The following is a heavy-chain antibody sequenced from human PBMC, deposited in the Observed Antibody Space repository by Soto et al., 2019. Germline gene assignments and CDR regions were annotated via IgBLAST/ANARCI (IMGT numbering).Heavy chain of an antibody. Sequence: GGSLRLSCAASGFTFSSYSMNWVRQAPGKGLEWVSYTSSSSSTIYYADSVKGRFTISRDNAKNSLYLQMNSLGDEDTAVYYCARDQLNIVVVPAAIPFDYWGQGTLVTVSS. CDR3: ARDQLNIVVVPAAIPFDY. D-gene: IGHD2-2*01. V-gene: IGHV3-48*02. J-gene: IGHJ4*02. CDR2: TSSSSSTI. CDR1: GFTFSSYS.